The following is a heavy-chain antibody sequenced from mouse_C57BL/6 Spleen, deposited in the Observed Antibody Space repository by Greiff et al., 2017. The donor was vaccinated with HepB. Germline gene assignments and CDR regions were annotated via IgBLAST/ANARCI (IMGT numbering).Heavy chain of an antibody. CDR2: IHPNSGST. CDR1: GYTFTSYW. CDR3: ARGHDYDEDWFAY. Sequence: QVQLQQPGAELVKPGASVKLSCKASGYTFTSYWMHWVKQRPGQGLEWIGMIHPNSGSTNYNEKFKSKATLTVDKSSSTAYMQLSSLTSEDSAVYYCARGHDYDEDWFAYWGQGTLVTVSA. D-gene: IGHD2-4*01. J-gene: IGHJ3*01. V-gene: IGHV1-64*01.